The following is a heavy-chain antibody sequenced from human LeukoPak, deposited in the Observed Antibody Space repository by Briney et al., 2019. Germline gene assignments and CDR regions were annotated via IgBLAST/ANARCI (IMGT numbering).Heavy chain of an antibody. CDR3: ARAQASSYDFWGSHRSNAFDF. J-gene: IGHJ3*01. D-gene: IGHD3-3*01. CDR1: GYTFTGYY. V-gene: IGHV1-2*03. CDR2: VNPKTGDT. Sequence: LVASVKVSCKTSGYTFTGYYIHWVRQAPGHGLEWLGWVNPKTGDTKYPQNSQGRVTVTRDTSTTTAYMEMRSLKFDDTAIYYCARAQASSYDFWGSHRSNAFDFWGQGTMVTVSS.